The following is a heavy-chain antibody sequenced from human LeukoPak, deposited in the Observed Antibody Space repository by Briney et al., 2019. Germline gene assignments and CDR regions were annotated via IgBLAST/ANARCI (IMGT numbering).Heavy chain of an antibody. D-gene: IGHD5-24*01. V-gene: IGHV4-59*01. CDR2: IYNSGST. J-gene: IGHJ5*02. Sequence: KPSETLSLTCTVSGGSISSYYWSWIRQPPGKGPEWIGYIYNSGSTNHNPSLRSRVTISVDTSKNQFSLKLSSVTAADTAVYYCAKSWRPRRWPDSFDPWGQGTLVTVSS. CDR3: AKSWRPRRWPDSFDP. CDR1: GGSISSYY.